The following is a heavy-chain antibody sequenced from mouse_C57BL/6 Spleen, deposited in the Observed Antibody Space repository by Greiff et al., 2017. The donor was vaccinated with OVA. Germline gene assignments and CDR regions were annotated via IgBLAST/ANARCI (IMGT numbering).Heavy chain of an antibody. CDR2: IDPSDSYT. CDR3: ARGGHSNYGYFDG. Sequence: QVQLQQPGAELVKPGASVKLSCKASGYTFTSYWMQWVKQRPGQGLEWIGEIDPSDSYTNYNQKFKGKATLTVDTSSSTAYMQLSSLTSEDSAVYYCARGGHSNYGYFDGWGTGATVTVSS. D-gene: IGHD2-5*01. V-gene: IGHV1-50*01. J-gene: IGHJ1*03. CDR1: GYTFTSYW.